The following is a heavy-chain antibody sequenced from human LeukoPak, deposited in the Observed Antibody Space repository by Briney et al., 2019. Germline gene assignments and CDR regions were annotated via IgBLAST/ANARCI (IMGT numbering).Heavy chain of an antibody. D-gene: IGHD6-13*01. CDR3: ARRGSSRWYFDY. CDR2: VNPDDSDT. CDR1: GYSFTSHW. J-gene: IGHJ4*02. Sequence: GESLKISCKGSGYSFTSHWIGWVRQMPGKGLEWMGIVNPDDSDTIYSPSFQGQVTISADKSISTAYLEWSSLKASDTAMYYCARRGSSRWYFDYWGQGTLVTVSS. V-gene: IGHV5-51*01.